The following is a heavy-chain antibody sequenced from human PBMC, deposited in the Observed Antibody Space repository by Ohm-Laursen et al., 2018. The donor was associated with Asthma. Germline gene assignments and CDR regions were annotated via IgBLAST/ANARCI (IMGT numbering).Heavy chain of an antibody. CDR2: ISYDGSNK. J-gene: IGHJ4*02. CDR3: ARDDPDYDFWSGHINL. D-gene: IGHD3-3*01. Sequence: SLRLSCTASGFTFSSYAMHWVRQAPGKGLEWAAVISYDGSNKYYADSVKGRFTISRDNSKNTLYLQMNSLRAEDTAVYYCARDDPDYDFWSGHINLWGQGTLVTVSS. CDR1: GFTFSSYA. V-gene: IGHV3-30-3*01.